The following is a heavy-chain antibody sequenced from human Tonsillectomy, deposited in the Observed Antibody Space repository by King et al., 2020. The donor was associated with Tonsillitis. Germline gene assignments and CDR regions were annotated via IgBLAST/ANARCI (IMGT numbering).Heavy chain of an antibody. CDR3: AHRQGAVGAFAY. Sequence: TLKESGPTLVKPTQTLTLTCTFSGISLSTSGVGVGWIRQPPGKALEWRALIYWDDDKSYSPSLKSRLTITKDTSKNQVVLTMTNMDPVDTGTYYCAHRQGAVGAFAYWGQGALVTVSP. CDR2: IYWDDDK. CDR1: GISLSTSGVG. V-gene: IGHV2-5*02. J-gene: IGHJ4*02. D-gene: IGHD1-26*01.